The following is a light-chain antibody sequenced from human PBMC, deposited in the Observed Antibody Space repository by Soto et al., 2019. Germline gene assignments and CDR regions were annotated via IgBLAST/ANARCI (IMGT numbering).Light chain of an antibody. J-gene: IGKJ2*01. V-gene: IGKV3-20*01. Sequence: EIVLTQSPGTLSLSPGERATFSCRARQSVSNSSLAWYHQKPGQAPRLLLFAASRRATGIPDTFSGSGSGTDFTLPVSRLDPEDFAVYYCQLYGNSPMYTFGQGTRLEIK. CDR3: QLYGNSPMYT. CDR1: QSVSNSS. CDR2: AAS.